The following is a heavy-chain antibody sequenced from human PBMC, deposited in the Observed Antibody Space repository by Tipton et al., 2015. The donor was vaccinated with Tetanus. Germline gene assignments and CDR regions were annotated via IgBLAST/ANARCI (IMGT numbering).Heavy chain of an antibody. CDR3: ARAPNRISRAYGY. J-gene: IGHJ4*02. V-gene: IGHV1-18*01. D-gene: IGHD1-14*01. CDR2: NSGYNGNT. CDR1: GYTFTNYG. Sequence: QLVQSGAEVKKPGASVKVSCKASGYTFTNYGINWVRQAPGQGLEWMGWNSGYNGNTNYAQKLQGRVTMTTDTSTNTAYMELRSLRSDDTAVYYCARAPNRISRAYGYWGQGTQITVSS.